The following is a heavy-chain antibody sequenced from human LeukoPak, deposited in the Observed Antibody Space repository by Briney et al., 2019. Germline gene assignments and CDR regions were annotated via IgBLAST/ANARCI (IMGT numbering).Heavy chain of an antibody. D-gene: IGHD2-21*01. J-gene: IGHJ4*02. V-gene: IGHV3-30*02. CDR3: ARDAILNY. CDR1: GFTFSSYG. CDR2: IRYDGSNK. Sequence: GGSLRLSCAASGFTFSSYGMHWVRQAPGKGLEWVTFIRYDGSNKYYADSVKGRFTISRDNSKNTLYVQMNSLRAEDTAVYYCARDAILNYWGQGTLVTVSS.